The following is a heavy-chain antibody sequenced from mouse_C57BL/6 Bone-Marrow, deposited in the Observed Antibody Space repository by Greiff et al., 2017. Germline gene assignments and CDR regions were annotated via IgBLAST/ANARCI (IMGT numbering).Heavy chain of an antibody. V-gene: IGHV1-59*01. CDR2: IDPSDSYP. CDR3: AREYGYDDFDY. CDR1: GYTFTSYW. Sequence: QVQLKQPGAELVRPGTSVKLSCKASGYTFTSYWMHWVKQRPGQGLAWIGVIDPSDSYPNYNQKFKGKATLTVDPSSSTAYMQLSSLTSEDSAVYYCAREYGYDDFDYWGQGTTRTVSS. J-gene: IGHJ2*01. D-gene: IGHD2-2*01.